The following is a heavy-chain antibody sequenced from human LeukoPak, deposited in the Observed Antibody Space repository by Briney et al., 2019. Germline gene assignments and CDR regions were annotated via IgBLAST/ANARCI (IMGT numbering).Heavy chain of an antibody. J-gene: IGHJ3*02. D-gene: IGHD3-10*01. CDR1: GFPFSSFA. Sequence: SGGSLRLSCTASGFPFSSFAMGWVRRAPGKGLEWVSAISGNGGTTYYANSVKGRFTISRDEPRNALYLQMNSLRAEDTAVYYCARDLRITMVRGVIIRGNDAFDIWGQGTMVTVSS. CDR2: ISGNGGTT. CDR3: ARDLRITMVRGVIIRGNDAFDI. V-gene: IGHV3-23*01.